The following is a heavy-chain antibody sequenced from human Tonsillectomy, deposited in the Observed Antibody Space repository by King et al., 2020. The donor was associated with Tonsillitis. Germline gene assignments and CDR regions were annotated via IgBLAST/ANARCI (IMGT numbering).Heavy chain of an antibody. D-gene: IGHD2-15*01. CDR3: ARGKCSNGSCYDWFDP. Sequence: QLVQSGAEVKKPGSSVKVSCKASGGTLSNYAITWVRQAPGQGLDWMGGIIPIFGTADYAQKFLGRVTITPDKSTSTAYMELSSLRSDDTAVYYCARGKCSNGSCYDWFDPWGQGTLVTVSS. J-gene: IGHJ5*02. CDR2: IIPIFGTA. CDR1: GGTLSNYA. V-gene: IGHV1-69*14.